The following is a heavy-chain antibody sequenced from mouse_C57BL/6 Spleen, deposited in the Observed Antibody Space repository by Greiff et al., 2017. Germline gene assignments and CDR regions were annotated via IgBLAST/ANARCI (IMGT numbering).Heavy chain of an antibody. CDR3: ARGSYAMDY. CDR1: GYSFTSYY. CDR2: IYPGSGNT. J-gene: IGHJ4*01. V-gene: IGHV1-66*01. Sequence: VQLQQSGPELVKPGASVKISCKASGYSFTSYYIHWVKQRPGQGLEWIGWIYPGSGNTKYNEKFKGKATLTADTSSSTSYMQLSSLTSEDSAVYYCARGSYAMDYWGQGTSVTVSS.